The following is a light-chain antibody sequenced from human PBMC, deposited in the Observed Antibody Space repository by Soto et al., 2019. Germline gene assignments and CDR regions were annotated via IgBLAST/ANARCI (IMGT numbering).Light chain of an antibody. CDR1: SSDVGGYDY. CDR3: SSYTSSNTLVV. J-gene: IGLJ2*01. V-gene: IGLV2-14*03. Sequence: QSVLTQPASVSGSPGQSITISCTGTSSDVGGYDYVSWYQQHPGKAPKLMIYDVSNRPSGVSNRFSGSKSGNTASLTISGLQAEDAADYYCSSYTSSNTLVVFGGGTKLTVL. CDR2: DVS.